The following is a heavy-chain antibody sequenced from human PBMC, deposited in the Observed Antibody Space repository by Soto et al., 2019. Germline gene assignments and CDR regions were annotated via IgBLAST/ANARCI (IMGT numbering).Heavy chain of an antibody. J-gene: IGHJ5*02. Sequence: EVQLVESGGGLVQPGGSLRLSCAASGFTFSSYSMNWVRQAPGKGLEWVSYISSSSTIYYADCVKGRFTISRDNATNSLYLQMNSLRDEDTAVYYCARTRIAAAGRGWFDPWGQGTLVTVSS. V-gene: IGHV3-48*02. CDR1: GFTFSSYS. CDR3: ARTRIAAAGRGWFDP. D-gene: IGHD6-13*01. CDR2: ISSSSTI.